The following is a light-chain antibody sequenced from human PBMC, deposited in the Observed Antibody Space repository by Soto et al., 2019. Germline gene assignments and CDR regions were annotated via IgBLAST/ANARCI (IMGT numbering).Light chain of an antibody. J-gene: IGLJ1*01. Sequence: QSVLTQPASVSGSPGQSITISCTGTSSDVGSYNYVSWYQQHPGKAPKLMIYEVSDRPSGISSRFSGSKSGNTASLTISVLQTEDEADYYCSSYTSSSTLFGTGTKVTVL. CDR3: SSYTSSSTL. CDR2: EVS. V-gene: IGLV2-14*01. CDR1: SSDVGSYNY.